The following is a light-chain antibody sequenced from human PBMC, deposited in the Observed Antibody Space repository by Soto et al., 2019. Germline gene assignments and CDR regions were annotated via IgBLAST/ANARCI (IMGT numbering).Light chain of an antibody. Sequence: QLVLTQSPSASASLGASVKLTCTLSSGHISYAIAWHQQQPDKGPRYLMKLDSDGSHTKGDGIPDRFSGSSSGAERYLTISSLQSEDEADYYCQTWGTDSWVFGGGTKLTVL. CDR3: QTWGTDSWV. V-gene: IGLV4-69*01. CDR2: LDSDGSH. J-gene: IGLJ3*02. CDR1: SGHISYA.